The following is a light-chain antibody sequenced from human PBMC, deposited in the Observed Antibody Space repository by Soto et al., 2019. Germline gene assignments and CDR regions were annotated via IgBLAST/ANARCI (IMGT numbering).Light chain of an antibody. CDR2: WAS. CDR3: QQYYSTPLS. CDR1: QSVLYRSNNNNY. V-gene: IGKV4-1*01. J-gene: IGKJ4*01. Sequence: DIVMTQSPDSLAVSLGERATVNCKSSQSVLYRSNNNNYLAWYQQKPGQPPKLLIYWASTRESGVPDRFSGSGSGTDFTLTISSRQAEDVAVYYCQQYYSTPLSFGGGTRVEIK.